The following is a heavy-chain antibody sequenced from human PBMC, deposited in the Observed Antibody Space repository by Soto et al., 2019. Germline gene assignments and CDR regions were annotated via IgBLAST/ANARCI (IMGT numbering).Heavy chain of an antibody. D-gene: IGHD1-26*01. Sequence: QVQLQESGPGLVKPSETLSLTCTVSGGSISSYYWSWIRQPPGKGLEWIGYIYYSGSTNYNPSLKSRVTISVDTSKNQFSLKRSSVTAADTAVYYCARARVGASSFDYWGQGTLVTVSS. CDR3: ARARVGASSFDY. CDR2: IYYSGST. CDR1: GGSISSYY. J-gene: IGHJ4*02. V-gene: IGHV4-59*08.